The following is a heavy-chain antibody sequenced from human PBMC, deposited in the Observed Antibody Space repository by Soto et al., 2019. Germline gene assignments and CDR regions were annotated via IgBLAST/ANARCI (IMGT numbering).Heavy chain of an antibody. V-gene: IGHV4-59*01. D-gene: IGHD6-13*01. CDR1: VGSIRSSY. Sequence: SETLSLTCTVTVGSIRSSYWSWIRHSPAMGLEWIGCVYYSDGTNYNPSLKSRATMSMDKSNNQFSLRLRSVTAADTAVYYCARTESSSWSFFYYGMDVWGQGTTVTVSS. J-gene: IGHJ6*02. CDR3: ARTESSSWSFFYYGMDV. CDR2: VYYSDGT.